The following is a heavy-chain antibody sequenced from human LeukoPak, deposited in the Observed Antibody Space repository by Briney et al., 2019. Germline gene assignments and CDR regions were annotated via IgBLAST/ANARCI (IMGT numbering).Heavy chain of an antibody. D-gene: IGHD5-12*01. CDR3: ARGLGLGRYSGYDWQWLLPLVY. CDR1: GGTFSSYA. J-gene: IGHJ4*02. V-gene: IGHV1-69*13. CDR2: IIPIFGTA. Sequence: ASVKVSCKASGGTFSSYAISWVRQAPGQGLEWMGGIIPIFGTANYAQKFQGRVTITADESTSTAYMELSSLRSEDTAVYYCARGLGLGRYSGYDWQWLLPLVYWGQGTLVTVSS.